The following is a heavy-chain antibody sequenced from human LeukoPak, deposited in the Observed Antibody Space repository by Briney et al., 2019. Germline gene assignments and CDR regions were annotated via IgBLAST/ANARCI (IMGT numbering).Heavy chain of an antibody. Sequence: SETLSLTCTVSGGSISSTSYYWGWIRQPPGKGLEWIGSIYYSGGTYYNPSLKSRVTISVDRSKNQFSLKLSSVTAADTAVYYCARQTTSSGMDVWGQGTTVTVSS. V-gene: IGHV4-39*07. CDR2: IYYSGGT. CDR1: GGSISSTSYY. J-gene: IGHJ6*02. D-gene: IGHD4-11*01. CDR3: ARQTTSSGMDV.